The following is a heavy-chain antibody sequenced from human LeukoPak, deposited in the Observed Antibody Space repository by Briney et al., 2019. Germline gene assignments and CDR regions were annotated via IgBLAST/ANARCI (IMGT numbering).Heavy chain of an antibody. CDR1: GDSISSGTYS. D-gene: IGHD3-10*01. CDR3: ARELWFANAPGSWLDP. Sequence: SQTLSLTCVVSGDSISSGTYSWSWIRQPPGKGLEWIGYIFHTGSTFYNPSLKSRVTISVDTSKNQFSLRLNSVTAADTAVYYCARELWFANAPGSWLDPWGQETLVTVSS. V-gene: IGHV4-30-2*01. J-gene: IGHJ5*02. CDR2: IFHTGST.